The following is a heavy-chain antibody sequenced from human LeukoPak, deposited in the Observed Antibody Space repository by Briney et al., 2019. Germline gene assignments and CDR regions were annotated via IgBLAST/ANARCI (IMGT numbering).Heavy chain of an antibody. V-gene: IGHV3-30*18. D-gene: IGHD2-15*01. CDR3: AKGGQGYCSGGSCFVY. J-gene: IGHJ4*02. CDR2: TSYDGSNK. Sequence: PGRSLRLSCAASGFTFRTYGMYWVRQAPGKGLEWVAVTSYDGSNKYYADSVKGRFTISRDNSKNTLYLQMNSLRAEDTAVYYCAKGGQGYCSGGSCFVYWGQGTLVTVSS. CDR1: GFTFRTYG.